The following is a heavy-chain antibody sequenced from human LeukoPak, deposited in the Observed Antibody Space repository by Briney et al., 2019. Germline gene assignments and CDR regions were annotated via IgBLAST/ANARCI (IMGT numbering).Heavy chain of an antibody. J-gene: IGHJ4*02. D-gene: IGHD3-10*01. CDR1: GFTFSSYA. CDR3: ARVMVPDNYYGSGSYWYYFDY. V-gene: IGHV3-66*01. CDR2: VYSGGNT. Sequence: GGSLRLSCAASGFTFSSYAMSWVRQAPGKGLEWVSVVYSGGNTYYADSVKGRFTISRDNAKNSLYLQMNSLRAEDTAVYYCARVMVPDNYYGSGSYWYYFDYWGQGTLVTVSS.